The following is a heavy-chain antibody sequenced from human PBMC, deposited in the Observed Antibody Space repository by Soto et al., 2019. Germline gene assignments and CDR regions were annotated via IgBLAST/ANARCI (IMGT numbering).Heavy chain of an antibody. J-gene: IGHJ6*02. V-gene: IGHV3-21*01. CDR3: ARDLGSLYCSGGSCYYYYYGMDV. CDR2: ISSSSSYI. CDR1: GFTFSSYS. Sequence: EVQLVESGGGLVKPGGSLRLSCAASGFTFSSYSMNWVRQAPGKGLEWVSSISSSSSYIYYADSVKGRFTISRDNAKNSLYLQMNSLRAEDTAVYYCARDLGSLYCSGGSCYYYYYGMDVWGQGTTVTVSS. D-gene: IGHD2-15*01.